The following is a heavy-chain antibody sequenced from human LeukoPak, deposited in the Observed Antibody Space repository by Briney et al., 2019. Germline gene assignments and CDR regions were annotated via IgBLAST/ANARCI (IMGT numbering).Heavy chain of an antibody. CDR3: ARGSPQYYDSSSYQTPPDY. V-gene: IGHV4-34*01. Sequence: PSETLSLTCAVYGGSFSGYYWSWIRQPPGKGLEWIGEINHSGSTNYNPSLKSRVTISVDTSKNQFSLKLSSVTAADTAVYYCARGSPQYYDSSSYQTPPDYWGQGTLVTVSS. CDR1: GGSFSGYY. D-gene: IGHD3-22*01. CDR2: INHSGST. J-gene: IGHJ4*02.